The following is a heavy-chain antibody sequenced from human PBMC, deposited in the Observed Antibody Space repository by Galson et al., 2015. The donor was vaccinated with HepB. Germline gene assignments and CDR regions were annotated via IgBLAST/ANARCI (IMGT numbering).Heavy chain of an antibody. CDR2: ISSRSSHI. Sequence: SLRLSCAASGFAFSTYSMNWVRQAPGKGLEWVSSISSRSSHIYYAQSVKGRFTIASDNAQNSLYLQVNSLRAEDTAVYYCARADSDISGYSVIYAFDMLGQGTMVTVSS. CDR3: ARADSDISGYSVIYAFDM. D-gene: IGHD3-22*01. V-gene: IGHV3-21*01. J-gene: IGHJ3*02. CDR1: GFAFSTYS.